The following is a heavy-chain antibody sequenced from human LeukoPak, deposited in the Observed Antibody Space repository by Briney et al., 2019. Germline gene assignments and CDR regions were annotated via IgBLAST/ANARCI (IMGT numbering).Heavy chain of an antibody. J-gene: IGHJ4*02. CDR2: IYYNGKT. D-gene: IGHD6-19*01. CDR3: ARGGWSVDY. CDR1: GGSMSSYY. V-gene: IGHV4-59*08. Sequence: SETLSLTCTVSGGSMSSYYWSWIRQPPGEGLEWIGYIYYNGKTNYSPSLNSRVTISVDTSRNQFSLKLSSVTAADTAVYYCARGGWSVDYWGQGTLVTVSS.